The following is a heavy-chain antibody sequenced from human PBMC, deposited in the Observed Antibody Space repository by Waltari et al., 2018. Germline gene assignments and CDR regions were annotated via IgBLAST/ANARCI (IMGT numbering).Heavy chain of an antibody. CDR1: GYTFTGYY. CDR2: INPNSGGT. J-gene: IGHJ4*02. Sequence: QVQLVQSGAEVKKPGASVKVSCKASGYTFTGYYLHWVRQAPGQGLEWMGWINPNSGGTNYAQKCQGRVTMTRDTSISTAYMELSRLRSDDTAVYYCARDSGGGIVVVVAATVDYWGQGTLVTVSS. V-gene: IGHV1-2*02. D-gene: IGHD2-15*01. CDR3: ARDSGGGIVVVVAATVDY.